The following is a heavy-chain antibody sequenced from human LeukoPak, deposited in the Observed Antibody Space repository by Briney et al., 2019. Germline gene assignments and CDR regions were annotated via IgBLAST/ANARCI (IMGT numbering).Heavy chain of an antibody. Sequence: SETLSLTCTVSGGSISSYHWSWIRQPAGKGLEWIGHIFASGSTNYNPSLKSRVTISVDKSKNQFSLKPSSVTAADTAVYYCVRDSDGAAQFDPWGQGTLVTVSS. CDR1: GGSISSYH. V-gene: IGHV4-4*07. J-gene: IGHJ5*02. D-gene: IGHD6-13*01. CDR2: IFASGST. CDR3: VRDSDGAAQFDP.